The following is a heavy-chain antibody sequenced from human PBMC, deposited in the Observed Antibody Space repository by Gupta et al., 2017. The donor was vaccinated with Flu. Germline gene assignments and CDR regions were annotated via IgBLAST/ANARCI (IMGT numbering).Heavy chain of an antibody. D-gene: IGHD1-26*01. V-gene: IGHV3-9*01. CDR3: AKDKSSGSYYWGSAFDI. CDR1: GFTFDDYA. CDR2: ISWNSGSI. J-gene: IGHJ3*02. Sequence: EVQLVESGGGLVQPGRSLRLSCAASGFTFDDYAMHWVRQAPGKGLEWVSGISWNSGSIGYADSVKGRFTISRDNAKNSLYLQMNSLRAEDTALYYCAKDKSSGSYYWGSAFDIWGQGTMVTVSS.